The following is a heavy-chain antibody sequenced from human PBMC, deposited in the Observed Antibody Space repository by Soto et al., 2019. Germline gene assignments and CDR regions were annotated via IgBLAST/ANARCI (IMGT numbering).Heavy chain of an antibody. Sequence: GGSLRLSCTASEFTFSSSWMNWVRQAPGKGLEWVANIKRDGSEKYYVDSVKGRFTISRDNAKNSLYLQMNSLRAEDTAVYYCARDQGGMVAYFDYWGQGTLVTVSS. CDR1: EFTFSSSW. CDR2: IKRDGSEK. J-gene: IGHJ4*02. V-gene: IGHV3-7*03. CDR3: ARDQGGMVAYFDY. D-gene: IGHD1-26*01.